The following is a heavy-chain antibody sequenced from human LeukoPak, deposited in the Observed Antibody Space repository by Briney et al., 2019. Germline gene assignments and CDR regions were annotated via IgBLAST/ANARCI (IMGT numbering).Heavy chain of an antibody. V-gene: IGHV3-23*01. J-gene: IGHJ4*02. CDR3: AKGGSYSSSWYVDF. Sequence: PGGSLRLSCAASGFTFSSYAMSWVRQAPGKGLEWVLGISGSGGSTYYADSVKGRFTISRDNSKNTLYLQMNSLRAEDTAVYYCAKGGSYSSSWYVDFWGQGTLVTVSS. CDR2: ISGSGGST. CDR1: GFTFSSYA. D-gene: IGHD6-13*01.